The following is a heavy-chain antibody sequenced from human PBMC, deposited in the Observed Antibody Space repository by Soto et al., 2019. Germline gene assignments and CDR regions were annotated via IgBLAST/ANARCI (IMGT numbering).Heavy chain of an antibody. J-gene: IGHJ6*03. CDR3: ARDGYCSGGSCYSFYYYYYYMDV. CDR2: ISSSSSYI. D-gene: IGHD2-15*01. V-gene: IGHV3-21*01. CDR1: GFTFSSYS. Sequence: EVQLVESGGGLVKPGGSLRLSCAASGFTFSSYSMNWVRQAPGKGLEWVSSISSSSSYIYYADSVKGRFTISRDNAKNSLYLQMNSLRAEDTAVYYCARDGYCSGGSCYSFYYYYYYMDVWGKGTTVTVSS.